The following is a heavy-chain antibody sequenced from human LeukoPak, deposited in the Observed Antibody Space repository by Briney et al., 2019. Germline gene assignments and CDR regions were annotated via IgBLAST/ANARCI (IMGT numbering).Heavy chain of an antibody. Sequence: GGSLRLSCAASGFTFSSYSMNWVRQAPGKGLEWVSSISSSISYIYYADSVKDRFTISRDNAKNSLYLQMNSLRAEDTAVYYCARDRYYYDSSGYSTLYYFDYWGQGTLVTVSS. J-gene: IGHJ4*02. V-gene: IGHV3-21*01. CDR1: GFTFSSYS. CDR2: ISSSISYI. CDR3: ARDRYYYDSSGYSTLYYFDY. D-gene: IGHD3-22*01.